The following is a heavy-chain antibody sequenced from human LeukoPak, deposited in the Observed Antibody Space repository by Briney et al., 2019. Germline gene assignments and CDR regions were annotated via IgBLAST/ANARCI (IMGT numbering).Heavy chain of an antibody. CDR3: AKDQRPRYTSGWYFFDY. D-gene: IGHD6-19*01. CDR2: MSGSGDSP. Sequence: GGSLRLSCAASGFTFSSYGMHWVRQAPGKGLEWVSGMSGSGDSPLYSDSVRGRFTISRDNSKSTLYLQMHSLRAEDTAIYYCAKDQRPRYTSGWYFFDYWGQGTLVTVSS. J-gene: IGHJ4*02. CDR1: GFTFSSYG. V-gene: IGHV3-23*01.